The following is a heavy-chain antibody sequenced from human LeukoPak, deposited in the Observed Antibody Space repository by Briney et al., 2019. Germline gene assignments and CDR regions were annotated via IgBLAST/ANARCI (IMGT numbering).Heavy chain of an antibody. D-gene: IGHD6-19*01. Sequence: PGGSLRLSCAASGFSFRSYSMNWVRQAPGKGLEWVSFISSSSTYIYYADSMKGRFTISRDNAKNSLFLQMNSLRGEDTAVYYCARIPYGSSLTDAFDIWGQGTMVTVYS. CDR1: GFSFRSYS. CDR3: ARIPYGSSLTDAFDI. J-gene: IGHJ3*02. V-gene: IGHV3-21*01. CDR2: ISSSSTYI.